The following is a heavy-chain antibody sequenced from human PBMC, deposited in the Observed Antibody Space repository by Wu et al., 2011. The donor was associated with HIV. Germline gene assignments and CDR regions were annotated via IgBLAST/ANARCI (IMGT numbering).Heavy chain of an antibody. Sequence: QVQLVQSGAEVKKPGSSVKVSCKASGGSFTSYGISWVRQAPGQGLAWMGRIIPVFGTTDYAQDFQDRVTITADKPTSTKPTSTVYTELSSLGSEDTAVYYCARDRPPDGGYGHSYYFYGMDVWGQGPRVTVSS. CDR1: GGSFTSYG. V-gene: IGHV1-69*14. D-gene: IGHD3-10*01. CDR3: ARDRPPDGGYGHSYYFYGMDV. J-gene: IGHJ6*02. CDR2: IIPVFGTT.